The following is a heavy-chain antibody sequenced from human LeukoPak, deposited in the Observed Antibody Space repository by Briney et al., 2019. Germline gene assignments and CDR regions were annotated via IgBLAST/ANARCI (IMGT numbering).Heavy chain of an antibody. Sequence: GGSLRLTCAGSGFTLTNYGMHWVRQAPARGLEWVAFIRYDGTKKYYANSAKGRFTISKDNFKNTLYLQMNNLRAEDTAVYYCATSSSSIPFGGQGTLVTVSS. D-gene: IGHD2-2*01. CDR3: ATSSSSIPF. V-gene: IGHV3-30*02. CDR1: GFTLTNYG. J-gene: IGHJ4*02. CDR2: IRYDGTKK.